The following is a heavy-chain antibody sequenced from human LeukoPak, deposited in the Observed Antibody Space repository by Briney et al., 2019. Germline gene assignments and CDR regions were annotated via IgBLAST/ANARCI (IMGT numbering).Heavy chain of an antibody. V-gene: IGHV3-30*04. J-gene: IGHJ6*04. CDR2: ISYDGSNK. CDR1: GFTFSSYA. Sequence: GRSLRLSCAASGFTFSSYAMHWVRQAPGKGLGWVAVISYDGSNKYYADSVQGRFTISTDNTKNTMYLQKNSRRAEDTAAYYCWRAVAADYYYYGMDVWGKGTTVTVSS. CDR3: WRAVAADYYYYGMDV. D-gene: IGHD6-19*01.